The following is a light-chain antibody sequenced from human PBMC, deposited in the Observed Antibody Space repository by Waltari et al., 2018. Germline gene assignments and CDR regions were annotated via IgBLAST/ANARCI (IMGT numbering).Light chain of an antibody. CDR1: QSVSSY. Sequence: ETVLTQSPATLSLSPGERATLSCRASQSVSSYLAWYQQKPGQAPRHLIYDASNRATGIPARFSGSGSGTDFTLTISSLEPEDFAVYYCQQRSNWPPTFGGGTKVESK. V-gene: IGKV3-11*01. J-gene: IGKJ4*01. CDR2: DAS. CDR3: QQRSNWPPT.